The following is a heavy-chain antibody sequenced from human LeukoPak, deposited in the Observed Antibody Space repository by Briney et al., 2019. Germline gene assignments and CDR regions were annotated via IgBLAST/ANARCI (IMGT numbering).Heavy chain of an antibody. CDR2: IYTSGST. CDR1: GGSISSYY. D-gene: IGHD3-3*01. J-gene: IGHJ5*02. Sequence: SETLSLTCTVSGGSISSYYWSWIRQPAGKGLEWIGRIYTSGSTNYNPSLKSRVTMSVDTSKNQFSLKLSSVTAADTAVYYCARDLVRDFWSGYYGNWFDPWGQGTLVTVSS. CDR3: ARDLVRDFWSGYYGNWFDP. V-gene: IGHV4-4*07.